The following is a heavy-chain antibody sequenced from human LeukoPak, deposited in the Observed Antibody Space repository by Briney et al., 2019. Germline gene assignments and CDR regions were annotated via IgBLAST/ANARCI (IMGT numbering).Heavy chain of an antibody. CDR2: ISSSSSYI. Sequence: GGSLRLSCAASGFTFSSYSMNWVRQAPGKGLEWVSSISSSSSYIYYADSVKGRFTISRDNAKNSLYLQMNSLRAEDTAVYYCARGGDGGLPLDYWGQGTLVTVSS. CDR3: ARGGDGGLPLDY. V-gene: IGHV3-21*01. CDR1: GFTFSSYS. J-gene: IGHJ4*02. D-gene: IGHD2-15*01.